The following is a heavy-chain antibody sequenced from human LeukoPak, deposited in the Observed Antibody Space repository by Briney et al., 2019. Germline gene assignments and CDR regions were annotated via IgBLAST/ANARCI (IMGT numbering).Heavy chain of an antibody. Sequence: GGSLRLSCAASGFTFSSYWMHWVRHAPGKGLVWVSRINTDGSSTSYAYSVKGRFTISRDNAKNTLYLQMNSLRAEDTAVYYCARARLYSSSSGFDYWGQGTLVTVSS. J-gene: IGHJ4*02. CDR2: INTDGSST. D-gene: IGHD6-6*01. CDR1: GFTFSSYW. CDR3: ARARLYSSSSGFDY. V-gene: IGHV3-74*01.